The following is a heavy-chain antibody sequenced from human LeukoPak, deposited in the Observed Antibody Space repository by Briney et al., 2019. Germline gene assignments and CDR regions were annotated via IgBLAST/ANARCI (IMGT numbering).Heavy chain of an antibody. D-gene: IGHD2/OR15-2a*01. V-gene: IGHV3-23*01. CDR1: GLMFSIYS. Sequence: GGSLTLSCAPSGLMFSIYSTKWARHAPGEGREWVSGISGSDGSTNYEDPVKGRFTISRENSKNTLYLQMNSLRAEDTAVYYCAKDSAKKYDDYWGQGTPVTVSS. CDR3: AKDSAKKYDDY. J-gene: IGHJ4*01. CDR2: ISGSDGST.